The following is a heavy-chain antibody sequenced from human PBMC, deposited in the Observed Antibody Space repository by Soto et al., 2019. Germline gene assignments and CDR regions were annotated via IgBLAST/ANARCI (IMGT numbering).Heavy chain of an antibody. Sequence: SETLSLTCTVSGGSIISGGYYWIWIRQHPGKGLEWIGYIYYSGSTYYNPSLKSRVTISVDTSKNQFSLKLSSVTAADTAVYYCAGIGYYSLDYWGQGTLVTVS. CDR1: GGSIISGGYY. CDR2: IYYSGST. D-gene: IGHD3-3*01. V-gene: IGHV4-31*03. J-gene: IGHJ4*02. CDR3: AGIGYYSLDY.